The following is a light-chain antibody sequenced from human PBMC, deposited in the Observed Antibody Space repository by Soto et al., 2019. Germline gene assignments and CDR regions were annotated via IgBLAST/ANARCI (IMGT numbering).Light chain of an antibody. CDR1: QGIRSD. CDR2: AAS. Sequence: IQMTQSPSSLSTSVGDRVTITCRASQGIRSDLGWYQQKPGKAPKLLIYAASSLQSGVPSRFSGSGSGTDFSLTISSLQPEDFATYYCLQDYNYPLTFGQGTKVDIK. V-gene: IGKV1-6*02. CDR3: LQDYNYPLT. J-gene: IGKJ1*01.